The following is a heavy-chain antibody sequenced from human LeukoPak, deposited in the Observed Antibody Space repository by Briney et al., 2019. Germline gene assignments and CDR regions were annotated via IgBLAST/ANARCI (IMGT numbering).Heavy chain of an antibody. D-gene: IGHD6-13*01. V-gene: IGHV4-59*02. J-gene: IGHJ4*02. Sequence: SQTLSLTCDVYGGSVSSYYWTWIRQPPGKGLEWIGYISYIGSTNYGPSLKSRVTISVDTSKNQFSLKVSSVTAADTAVYYCARSGSWTLNFDSWGQGTLVTVSS. CDR2: ISYIGST. CDR3: ARSGSWTLNFDS. CDR1: GGSVSSYY.